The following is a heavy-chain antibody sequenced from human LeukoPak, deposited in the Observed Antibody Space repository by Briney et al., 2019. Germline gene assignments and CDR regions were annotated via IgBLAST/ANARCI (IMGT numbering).Heavy chain of an antibody. J-gene: IGHJ4*02. Sequence: GESLKISCKGFGYRFTSYWIGWVRQMPGEGLEWMGIVYPGDSDTRYSPSFQGQVTISADKSISTAYLQWSSLKASDTAMYYCARGGVVVTAYFDYWGQGTLVTVSS. CDR1: GYRFTSYW. D-gene: IGHD2-15*01. CDR2: VYPGDSDT. CDR3: ARGGVVVTAYFDY. V-gene: IGHV5-51*01.